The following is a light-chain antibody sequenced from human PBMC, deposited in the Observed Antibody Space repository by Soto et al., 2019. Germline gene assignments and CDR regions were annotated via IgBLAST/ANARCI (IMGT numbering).Light chain of an antibody. CDR1: KTDVGQDKS. Sequence: QSALTQPASVSGSRGQSIIISCFGRKTDVGQDKSVSWYQQGPGKAPKLLIFEVTNRPSGVSNRFSGSRSGNTASLTISGLQPDDEGDYFCVSYTDTDTLVFGTGTKVTVL. V-gene: IGLV2-14*01. J-gene: IGLJ1*01. CDR2: EVT. CDR3: VSYTDTDTLV.